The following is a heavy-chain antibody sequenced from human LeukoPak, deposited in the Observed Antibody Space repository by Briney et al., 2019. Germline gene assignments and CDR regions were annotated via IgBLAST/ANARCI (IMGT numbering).Heavy chain of an antibody. CDR3: ARDGDIVVVPAAKATEAGNYYFDY. D-gene: IGHD2-2*01. Sequence: GGSLRLSCAASGFTFSSYWMSWVRQAPGKGLEWVANIKQDGSEKYYVDSVKGRFTISRDNAKNSLHLQMNSLRAEDTAVYYCARDGDIVVVPAAKATEAGNYYFDYWGQGTLVTVSS. V-gene: IGHV3-7*01. J-gene: IGHJ4*02. CDR2: IKQDGSEK. CDR1: GFTFSSYW.